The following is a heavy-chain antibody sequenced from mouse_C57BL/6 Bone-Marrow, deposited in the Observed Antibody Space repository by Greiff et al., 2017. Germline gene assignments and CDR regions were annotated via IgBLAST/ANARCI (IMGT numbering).Heavy chain of an antibody. J-gene: IGHJ3*01. D-gene: IGHD2-3*01. CDR2: IDPENGDT. V-gene: IGHV14-4*01. CDR3: TVDGYYPFAY. Sequence: EVQLQQSGAELVRPGASVKLSCTASGFNIKDDYMHWVKQRPEQGLEWIGWIDPENGDTDYASKFQGQATITADTSYNTAYLQLSSLTSEDTAVYYCTVDGYYPFAYWGQGTLVTVS. CDR1: GFNIKDDY.